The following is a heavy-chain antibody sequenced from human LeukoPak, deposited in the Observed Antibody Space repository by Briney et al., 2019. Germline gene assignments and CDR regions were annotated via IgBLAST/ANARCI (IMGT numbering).Heavy chain of an antibody. V-gene: IGHV1-2*02. CDR2: INPNSGGT. J-gene: IGHJ6*02. D-gene: IGHD6-13*01. Sequence: DSVKVSCKASGYSFTGHYIQWVRQAPGQGLEWMGWINPNSGGTKYAQRFQGRVTMTRDTSINTASMEMTRLKSDDTAVYYCARDRLSLSSPGYYYYGMDVWGQGTTVTVSS. CDR1: GYSFTGHY. CDR3: ARDRLSLSSPGYYYYGMDV.